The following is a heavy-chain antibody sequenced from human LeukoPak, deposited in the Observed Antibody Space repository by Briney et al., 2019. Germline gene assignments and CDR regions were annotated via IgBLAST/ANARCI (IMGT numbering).Heavy chain of an antibody. J-gene: IGHJ4*02. Sequence: ASVKVSCKASGYTFTDHSIHWVRQAPGQGLEWMGYVDPSNDDTNYAPKFHDRVTMTGDTSIRTAYTELSRLTSDDTAVYYCARSLFVAFTDWGEGTLVIVSS. CDR1: GYTFTDHS. CDR2: VDPSNDDT. V-gene: IGHV1-2*02. CDR3: ARSLFVAFTD. D-gene: IGHD2-21*01.